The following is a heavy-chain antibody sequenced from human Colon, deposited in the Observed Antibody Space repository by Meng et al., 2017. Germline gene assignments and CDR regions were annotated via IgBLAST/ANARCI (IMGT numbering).Heavy chain of an antibody. Sequence: VQLPESGPGLVRPSETLSLTFPVSGGSVISNSYYWSWIRQPPGKGLEWIGFIYYSGSTNYNPSLKSRVTISVDTSKNQFSLNVRSVTAADTAVYYCARDYWGSLDFWGQGILVTVSS. D-gene: IGHD3-16*01. CDR1: GGSVISNSYY. CDR2: IYYSGST. J-gene: IGHJ4*02. V-gene: IGHV4-61*01. CDR3: ARDYWGSLDF.